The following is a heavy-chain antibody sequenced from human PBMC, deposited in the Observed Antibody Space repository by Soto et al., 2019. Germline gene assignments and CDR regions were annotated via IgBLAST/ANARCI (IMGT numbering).Heavy chain of an antibody. Sequence: PSETLSLTCTVSGGSIFSSYWTWIRQPPGKGLEWIGNVYYSGSTNYNPSLKSRITISVDTSKNQFSLNLSSVTAADTAVYYCARVPAGSSWFDPWGQGTLVTVSS. CDR1: GGSIFSSY. CDR2: VYYSGST. CDR3: ARVPAGSSWFDP. D-gene: IGHD1-7*01. V-gene: IGHV4-59*01. J-gene: IGHJ5*02.